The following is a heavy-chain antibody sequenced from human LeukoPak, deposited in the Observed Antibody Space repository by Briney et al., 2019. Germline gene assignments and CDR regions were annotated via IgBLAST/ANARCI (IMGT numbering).Heavy chain of an antibody. V-gene: IGHV3-7*01. CDR2: IKQDGSEK. D-gene: IGHD3-10*01. Sequence: GGSLRLSCAASGFTFSDYWMNWVRQAPGRGLECVANIKQDGSEKSYVDSVKGRFTISRDNAKNSLYLQMNSLRAEDTAVYYCAKTRDRGDGYGSDFYYYMDVCGKGTTVTVSS. CDR1: GFTFSDYW. J-gene: IGHJ6*03. CDR3: AKTRDRGDGYGSDFYYYMDV.